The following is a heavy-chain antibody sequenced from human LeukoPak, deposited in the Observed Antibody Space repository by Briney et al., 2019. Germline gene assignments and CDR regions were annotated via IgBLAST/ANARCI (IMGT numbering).Heavy chain of an antibody. D-gene: IGHD2-21*01. J-gene: IGHJ3*02. Sequence: SGTLSLTCAVSGGSISSSNWWSWVRQPPGKGLEWIGEIYHSGSTNYNPSLKSRVTISVDKSKNQFSLKLSSVTAADTAVYYCASLVSAGGDFGAFDIWGQGTMVTVSS. CDR2: IYHSGST. V-gene: IGHV4-4*02. CDR3: ASLVSAGGDFGAFDI. CDR1: GGSISSSNW.